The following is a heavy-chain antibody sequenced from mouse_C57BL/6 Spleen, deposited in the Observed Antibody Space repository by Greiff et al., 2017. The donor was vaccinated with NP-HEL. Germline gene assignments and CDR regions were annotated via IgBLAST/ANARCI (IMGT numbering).Heavy chain of an antibody. CDR1: GYSITSGYY. CDR2: LSYDGSN. J-gene: IGHJ3*01. Sequence: LQESGPGLVKPSPSLSLTCSVTGYSITSGYYWNWIRQFPGNKLEWMGYLSYDGSNNYNPSLKNRISITRDTSKNQFFRKLNSVTTEDTATYYCARDRVAEGIWFAYWGQGTLVTVSA. CDR3: ARDRVAEGIWFAY. V-gene: IGHV3-6*01. D-gene: IGHD1-1*01.